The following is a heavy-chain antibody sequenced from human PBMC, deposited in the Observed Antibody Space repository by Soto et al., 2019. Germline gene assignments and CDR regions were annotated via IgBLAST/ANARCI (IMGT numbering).Heavy chain of an antibody. D-gene: IGHD6-19*01. CDR3: AHRPSGWYLFDY. CDR1: GFSLSTSGLG. CDR2: IYWNDDK. Sequence: QITLKESGPTLVRPTQTLTLTCTFSGFSLSTSGLGVGWIRQPPGKALEWLALIYWNDDKRYSPSLKASLTIPKDTSKNQVVLTMTNMDPVDTATYYCAHRPSGWYLFDYWGQGTLVTVSS. V-gene: IGHV2-5*01. J-gene: IGHJ4*02.